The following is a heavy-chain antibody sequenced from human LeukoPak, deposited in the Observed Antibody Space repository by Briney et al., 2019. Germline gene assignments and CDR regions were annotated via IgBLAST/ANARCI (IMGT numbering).Heavy chain of an antibody. CDR1: GGSFSGYY. CDR2: INHSGST. J-gene: IGHJ5*02. D-gene: IGHD6-13*01. Sequence: PSETLSLTCAVYGGSFSGYYWTWIRRPPGKGLEWIGEINHSGSTNYNPSLKSRVTISVDTSKNQFSLKLSSVTAADTAVYYCARRGRPKGIAAAGSRGWFDPWGQGTLVTVSS. CDR3: ARRGRPKGIAAAGSRGWFDP. V-gene: IGHV4-34*01.